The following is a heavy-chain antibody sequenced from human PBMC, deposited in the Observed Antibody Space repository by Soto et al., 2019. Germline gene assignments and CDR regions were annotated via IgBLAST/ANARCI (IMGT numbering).Heavy chain of an antibody. CDR3: AREDVSFTMVRGVDYYYYYMDV. J-gene: IGHJ6*03. Sequence: GGSLRLSCAASGFTFSSYWMHWVRQAPGKGLVWVSRINSDGSSTSYADSVKGRFTISRDNAKNTLYLQMNSLRAEDTAVHYCAREDVSFTMVRGVDYYYYYMDVWGKGTTVTVSS. CDR1: GFTFSSYW. D-gene: IGHD3-10*01. V-gene: IGHV3-74*01. CDR2: INSDGSST.